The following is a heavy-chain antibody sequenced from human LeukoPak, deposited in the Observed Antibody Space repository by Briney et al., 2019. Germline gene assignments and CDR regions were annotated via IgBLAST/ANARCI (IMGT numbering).Heavy chain of an antibody. J-gene: IGHJ4*02. CDR1: GGTFSSYA. V-gene: IGHV1-69*06. CDR3: ARGAYYYDSSSFDY. Sequence: SVKVSCKASGGTFSSYAISWVRQAPGQGLEWMGRIIPIFGTANYAQKFQGRVTITADKSTRTAYMELSSLISEDKAVYYCARGAYYYDSSSFDYWGQGTLVTVSS. D-gene: IGHD3-22*01. CDR2: IIPIFGTA.